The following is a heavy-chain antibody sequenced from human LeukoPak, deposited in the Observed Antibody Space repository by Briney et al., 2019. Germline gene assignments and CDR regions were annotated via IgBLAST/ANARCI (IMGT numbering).Heavy chain of an antibody. CDR1: GFTFSSYG. Sequence: PGRSLRLSCAASGFTFSSYGMHWVRQAPGKGLEWVAVISYDGSNKYYADSVKGRFIISRDNAKNTLYLQMNSLRAEDTAVYYCTRPESSSSLACDHWGQGTLVTVSS. V-gene: IGHV3-30*03. J-gene: IGHJ4*02. CDR2: ISYDGSNK. CDR3: TRPESSSSLACDH. D-gene: IGHD2-2*01.